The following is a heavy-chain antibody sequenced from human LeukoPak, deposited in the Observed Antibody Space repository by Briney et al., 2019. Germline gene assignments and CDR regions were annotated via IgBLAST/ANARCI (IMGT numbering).Heavy chain of an antibody. J-gene: IGHJ6*03. CDR3: TGQYYYDSGGYYRKASAYYYYMDI. Sequence: GGSLRLSCAASGFTFSGSAMHWVRQASGKGLEWVGRIRSKANSYATAYAASVKGRFTISRDDSKNTAYLQMNSLKTEDTAVYYCTGQYYYDSGGYYRKASAYYYYMDIWGKGTAVTVSS. V-gene: IGHV3-73*01. D-gene: IGHD3-22*01. CDR2: IRSKANSYAT. CDR1: GFTFSGSA.